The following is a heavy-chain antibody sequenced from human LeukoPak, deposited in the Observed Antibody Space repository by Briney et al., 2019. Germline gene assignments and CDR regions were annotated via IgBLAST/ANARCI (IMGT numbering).Heavy chain of an antibody. D-gene: IGHD3-9*01. CDR2: ISAGGSR. CDR1: GFTFSSYD. J-gene: IGHJ4*02. Sequence: GGSLRLSCAASGFTFSSYDMSWVRQAPGKGLEWVSVISAGGSRYYVDSVKGRFIISRDNSKNTLYLQINSLTAEDTAVYYCARGPFDSDYWGQGTLVTVSS. CDR3: ARGPFDSDY. V-gene: IGHV3-23*01.